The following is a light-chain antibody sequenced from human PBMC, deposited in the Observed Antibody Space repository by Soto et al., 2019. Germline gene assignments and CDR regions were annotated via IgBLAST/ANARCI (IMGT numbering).Light chain of an antibody. V-gene: IGKV3-20*01. J-gene: IGKJ1*01. Sequence: EILLTQSPGTLSLSPGERATLSCRASQSVSNNYLAWYQQKPGQAPRLLIYGASNRATGIPDRFSGSGSGTDFTLTISRLEPEDFAVYYCQQYGSSGTSGQGANVDIK. CDR1: QSVSNNY. CDR3: QQYGSSGT. CDR2: GAS.